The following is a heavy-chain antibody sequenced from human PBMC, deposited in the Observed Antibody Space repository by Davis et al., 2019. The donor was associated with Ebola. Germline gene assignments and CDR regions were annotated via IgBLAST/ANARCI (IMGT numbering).Heavy chain of an antibody. Sequence: PGGSLRLSCAASGFTFSSYGMHWVRQAPGKGLEWVAVISYDGSNKYYADSVKGRFTISRDNSKNTLYLQMNSLRAEETAVYYCAKDRGYCSSTSCYLYYMDVWGKGTTVTVSS. D-gene: IGHD2-2*01. V-gene: IGHV3-30*18. CDR2: ISYDGSNK. CDR3: AKDRGYCSSTSCYLYYMDV. CDR1: GFTFSSYG. J-gene: IGHJ6*03.